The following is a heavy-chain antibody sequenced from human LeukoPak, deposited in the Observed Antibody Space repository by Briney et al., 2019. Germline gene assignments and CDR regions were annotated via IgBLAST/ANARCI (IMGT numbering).Heavy chain of an antibody. D-gene: IGHD3-10*01. CDR1: GGSLSSYY. Sequence: SETLSLTCTVSGGSLSSYYWSWIRQPPGKGLEWIGYIYYSGSTNYNPSLKSRVTISVDTSKNQFSLKLSSVTAADTAVYYCGRGHSMVRGYHWDWKGGSTLGYWGQGSLVSVSS. V-gene: IGHV4-59*12. CDR2: IYYSGST. J-gene: IGHJ4*02. CDR3: GRGHSMVRGYHWDWKGGSTLGY.